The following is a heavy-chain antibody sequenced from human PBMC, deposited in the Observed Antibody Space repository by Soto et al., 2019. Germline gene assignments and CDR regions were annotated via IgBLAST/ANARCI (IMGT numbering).Heavy chain of an antibody. D-gene: IGHD1-26*01. CDR1: GGSISSSSYY. CDR3: PRQGSGSWGRDYYYYGMDV. V-gene: IGHV4-39*01. CDR2: IYYSGST. Sequence: AETLSLTCTVSGGSISSSSYYWGGIRQPPGKGREWIGSIYYSGSTYYNPSLKSRVTISVDTSKNQFSLKLSSVTAADTAVYYCPRQGSGSWGRDYYYYGMDVWGQGTTVHVSS. J-gene: IGHJ6*02.